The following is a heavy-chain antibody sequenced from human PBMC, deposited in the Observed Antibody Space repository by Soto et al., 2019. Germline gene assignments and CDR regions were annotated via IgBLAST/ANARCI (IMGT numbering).Heavy chain of an antibody. CDR3: ARVAAMVFFGY. CDR1: GGSFSGYY. V-gene: IGHV4-34*01. D-gene: IGHD5-18*01. J-gene: IGHJ4*02. Sequence: SETLSLTCAVYGGSFSGYYWSWIRQPPGKGLEWIGEINHSGSTNYNPSLKSRVTISVDTSKNQFSLKLSSVTAADTAVYYCARVAAMVFFGYWGQGTLVTVSS. CDR2: INHSGST.